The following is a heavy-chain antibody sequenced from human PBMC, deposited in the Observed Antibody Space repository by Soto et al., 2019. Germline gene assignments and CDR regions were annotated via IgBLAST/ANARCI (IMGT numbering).Heavy chain of an antibody. Sequence: EVPLLESGGGLVQPGGSLRLSCAASGFTFSNYAVTWVRQAPGKGLEWVSTISGSGGSTYYADSVKGRFTISRDNSKTTLYLQMNSLRAADTAVYYCAKDQGSSWYEIDYWGQGTLVTVSS. CDR3: AKDQGSSWYEIDY. CDR2: ISGSGGST. J-gene: IGHJ4*02. CDR1: GFTFSNYA. V-gene: IGHV3-23*01. D-gene: IGHD6-13*01.